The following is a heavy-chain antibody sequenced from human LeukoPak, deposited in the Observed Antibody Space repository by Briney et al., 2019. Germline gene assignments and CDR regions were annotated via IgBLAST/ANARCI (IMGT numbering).Heavy chain of an antibody. CDR2: ISAYNGNT. V-gene: IGHV1-18*01. Sequence: ASVKVSCKASGYTFTSYGISWVRQAPGQGLEWMGWISAYNGNTNYAQKLQGRVTMTTDTSTSTAYMELRSLRSDDTAVYYCARDPRWFGELYRGMDVWGQGTTVTVSS. CDR1: GYTFTSYG. CDR3: ARDPRWFGELYRGMDV. D-gene: IGHD3-10*01. J-gene: IGHJ6*02.